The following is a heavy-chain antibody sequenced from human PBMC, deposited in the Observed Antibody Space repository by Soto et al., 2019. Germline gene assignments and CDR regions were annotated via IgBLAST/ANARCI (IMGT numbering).Heavy chain of an antibody. J-gene: IGHJ4*02. Sequence: QITLEESGATLVKPTQTLTLTCTCSGFSLSSSGVGVGWIRQPPGEALEWLTLIYWDDDKRYSPSLKTRLTITKDTSKNQVVLIMTNMDPVDTATYYCARYYFGSGLYFFDYWGQGTLVTVSS. CDR1: GFSLSSSGVG. V-gene: IGHV2-5*02. CDR2: IYWDDDK. CDR3: ARYYFGSGLYFFDY. D-gene: IGHD3-10*01.